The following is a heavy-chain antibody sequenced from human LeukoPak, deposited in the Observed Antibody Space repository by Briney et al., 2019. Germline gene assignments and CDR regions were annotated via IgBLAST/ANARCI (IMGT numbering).Heavy chain of an antibody. CDR1: GGSISSYY. V-gene: IGHV4-59*01. CDR2: IYYSGST. CDR3: AVRVGDYFDY. Sequence: PSETLSLTCTVSGGSISSYYWSWIRQPPGKGLEWIGYIYYSGSTNYNPSLKRRVTISVDTSKNQFSLKLSSVTAADTAVYYCAVRVGDYFDYWGQGTLVTVSS. D-gene: IGHD3-16*01. J-gene: IGHJ4*02.